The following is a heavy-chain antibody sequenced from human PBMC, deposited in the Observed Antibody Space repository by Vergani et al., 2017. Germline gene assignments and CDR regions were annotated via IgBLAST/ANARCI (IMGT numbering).Heavy chain of an antibody. Sequence: QLQLQESGPGLVKPSETLSLTCTVSGGSISSSSYYWGWIRQPPGKGLEWIGSIYYSGSTYYNPSLKSRVTISVDTSKNQFSLKLSSVTAADTAVYYCATQTSSGYYYAFDIWGQGTMVTVSS. V-gene: IGHV4-39*01. D-gene: IGHD3-22*01. CDR3: ATQTSSGYYYAFDI. J-gene: IGHJ3*02. CDR1: GGSISSSSYY. CDR2: IYYSGST.